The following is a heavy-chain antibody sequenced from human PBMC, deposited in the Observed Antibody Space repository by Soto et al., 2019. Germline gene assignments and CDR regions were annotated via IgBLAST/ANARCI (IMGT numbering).Heavy chain of an antibody. Sequence: GESLKISCAASGFTFSSYAMSWVRQAPGKGLEWVSAISGSGGSTYYADSVKGRFTISRDNSKNTLYLQMNSLRAEDTAVYYCSRGYCSSTSCYFAEIYYYYGMDVWGQGTTVTVSS. CDR1: GFTFSSYA. V-gene: IGHV3-23*01. CDR2: ISGSGGST. D-gene: IGHD2-2*01. CDR3: SRGYCSSTSCYFAEIYYYYGMDV. J-gene: IGHJ6*02.